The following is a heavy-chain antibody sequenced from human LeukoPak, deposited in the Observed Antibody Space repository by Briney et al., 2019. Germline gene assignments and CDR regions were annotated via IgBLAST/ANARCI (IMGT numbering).Heavy chain of an antibody. CDR2: IYTSGST. CDR3: ARAYSGSSPYYYYMDV. CDR1: GGSISSYY. D-gene: IGHD6-6*01. Sequence: SETLSLTCTVSGGSISSYYWSWIRQPPGKGLEWIGYIYTSGSTNYNPSLKSRVTISVDTSKNQFSLKLSSVTAADTAVYYCARAYSGSSPYYYYMDVWGKGTTVTVSS. J-gene: IGHJ6*03. V-gene: IGHV4-4*09.